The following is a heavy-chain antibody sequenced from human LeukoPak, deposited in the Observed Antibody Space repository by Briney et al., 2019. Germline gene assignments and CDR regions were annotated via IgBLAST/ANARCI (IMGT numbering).Heavy chain of an antibody. CDR2: IYTSGST. D-gene: IGHD3-22*01. V-gene: IGHV4-4*07. CDR1: GGSISSYY. Sequence: SETLSLTCTVSGGSISSYYWSWIRQPTGKGLEWIGRIYTSGSTNYNPSLKSRVTMSVDTSKNQFSLKLSSVTAADTAVYYCAASRKHYYDSSGYSYWGQGTLVTVSS. J-gene: IGHJ4*02. CDR3: AASRKHYYDSSGYSY.